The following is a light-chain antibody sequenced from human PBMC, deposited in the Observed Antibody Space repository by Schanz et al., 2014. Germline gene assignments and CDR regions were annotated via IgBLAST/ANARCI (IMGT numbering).Light chain of an antibody. Sequence: QSALTQPASVSGSPGQSITISCTGTSSDVGGYNFVSWYQQHPGKAPKVIIYDVSNRPSGVSNRFSGSKSDVTASLTISGLQAEDEADYYCCSYAGDTPHVALGGGTKLTVL. CDR1: SSDVGGYNF. CDR3: CSYAGDTPHVA. V-gene: IGLV2-14*03. J-gene: IGLJ2*01. CDR2: DVS.